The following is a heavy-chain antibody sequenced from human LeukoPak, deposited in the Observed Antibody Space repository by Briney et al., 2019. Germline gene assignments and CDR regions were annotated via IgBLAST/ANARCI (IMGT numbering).Heavy chain of an antibody. CDR1: GFTFSSYW. Sequence: GGSLRLSCGASGFTFSSYWMHWVRQAPVKVLVWISRINSDGSTTSYADSVKGRFTISRDNAKNTLYLQMNSLRAEDTAVYYCARAPIFPLTYHNWFDPWGQGTLVTVSS. CDR3: ARAPIFPLTYHNWFDP. J-gene: IGHJ5*02. V-gene: IGHV3-74*01. CDR2: INSDGSTT. D-gene: IGHD3-3*01.